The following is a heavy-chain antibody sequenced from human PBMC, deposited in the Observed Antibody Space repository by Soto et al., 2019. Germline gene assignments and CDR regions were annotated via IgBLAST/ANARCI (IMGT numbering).Heavy chain of an antibody. D-gene: IGHD6-25*01. CDR1: GFTFSSYA. CDR3: AREISSGDYGMDV. J-gene: IGHJ6*02. V-gene: IGHV3-30-3*01. Sequence: PGGSLRLSCAASGFTFSSYAMHWVRQAPGKGLEWVAVISYDGSNKYYADSVKGRFTISRDNSKNTLYLQMNSLRAEDTAVYYCAREISSGDYGMDVWGQGTTVTVSS. CDR2: ISYDGSNK.